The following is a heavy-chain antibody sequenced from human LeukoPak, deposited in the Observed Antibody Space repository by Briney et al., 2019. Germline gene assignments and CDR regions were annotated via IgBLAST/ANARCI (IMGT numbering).Heavy chain of an antibody. CDR3: ARAPYGSGSSYFDY. CDR2: IYYSGST. D-gene: IGHD3-10*01. CDR1: GGSISSGDYY. V-gene: IGHV4-30-4*01. Sequence: SETLSLTCTVSGGSISSGDYYWSWIRQPPGKGLEWIGYIYYSGSTYYNPSLKSRVTISVDTSKNQFSLKLSSVTAADTAVYYCARAPYGSGSSYFDYWGQGTLVTVSP. J-gene: IGHJ4*02.